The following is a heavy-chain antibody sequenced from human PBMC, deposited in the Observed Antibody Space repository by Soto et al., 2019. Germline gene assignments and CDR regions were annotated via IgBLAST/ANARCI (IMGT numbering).Heavy chain of an antibody. J-gene: IGHJ4*02. CDR1: GYTFTSYG. CDR2: INAGNGNT. V-gene: IGHV1-3*01. Sequence: ASVKVSCKASGYTFTSYGISWVRQAPGQGLEWMGWINAGNGNTKYSQKFQGRVTITRDTSASTAYMELSSLRSEDTAVYYCASMVRGVISDDYWGQGTLVTVSS. CDR3: ASMVRGVISDDY. D-gene: IGHD3-10*01.